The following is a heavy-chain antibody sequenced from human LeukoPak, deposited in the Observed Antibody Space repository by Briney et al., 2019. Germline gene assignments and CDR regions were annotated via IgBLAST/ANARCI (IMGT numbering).Heavy chain of an antibody. Sequence: SETLSLTCTVSGGSMSSYYWSWIRQPPGNGLEWIGYIYYSGSTNYSPSLKSRVTISVDTSKNQFSLRLSSVTAADTAVYYCASPGYFYGSGSVDDAIDIWGQGTTVTVSS. V-gene: IGHV4-59*01. D-gene: IGHD3-10*01. CDR1: GGSMSSYY. CDR3: ASPGYFYGSGSVDDAIDI. CDR2: IYYSGST. J-gene: IGHJ3*02.